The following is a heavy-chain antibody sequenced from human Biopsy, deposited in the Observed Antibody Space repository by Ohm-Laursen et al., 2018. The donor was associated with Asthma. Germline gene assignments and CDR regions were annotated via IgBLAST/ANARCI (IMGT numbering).Heavy chain of an antibody. V-gene: IGHV4-34*01. CDR2: THHSGYT. CDR3: ARHWNWGSFFDY. J-gene: IGHJ4*02. CDR1: GGSFSSNY. D-gene: IGHD7-27*01. Sequence: TLSLTCAVYGGSFSSNYWSWIRQTPGKGLEWLGDTHHSGYTNYNPSLSSRLTLSVDTSKNQFSLRLASVTAADTAVFYCARHWNWGSFFDYWGQGMLVTVSS.